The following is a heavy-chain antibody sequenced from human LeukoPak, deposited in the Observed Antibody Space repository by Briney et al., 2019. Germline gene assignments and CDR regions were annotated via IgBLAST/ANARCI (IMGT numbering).Heavy chain of an antibody. CDR2: IYYSGST. Sequence: PSETLSLTCTVSGDSISTSNSYWGWIRQPPGKGLEWIGSIYYSGSTYCNPSLKSRVTISVDTSKNQFSLKLSSVTAADTAVYYCARGYVAAATTDYWGQGTLVTVSS. J-gene: IGHJ4*02. D-gene: IGHD6-13*01. CDR1: GDSISTSNSY. V-gene: IGHV4-39*07. CDR3: ARGYVAAATTDY.